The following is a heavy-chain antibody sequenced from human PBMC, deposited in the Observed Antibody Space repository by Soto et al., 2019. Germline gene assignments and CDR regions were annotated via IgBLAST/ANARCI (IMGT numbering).Heavy chain of an antibody. V-gene: IGHV1-69*01. D-gene: IGHD3-10*01. Sequence: QVQLVQSGAEVKNPGSSVKVSCKASGGTLSDYAVSWVRQARGQGLEWMGGIMPTVDSANYAQKIQGRLTITADESTSTANMELSSLTSNDTDIYYCAVDAVREILTKESSGMAVWSHGTTVTVSS. CDR3: AVDAVREILTKESSGMAV. J-gene: IGHJ6*02. CDR2: IMPTVDSA. CDR1: GGTLSDYA.